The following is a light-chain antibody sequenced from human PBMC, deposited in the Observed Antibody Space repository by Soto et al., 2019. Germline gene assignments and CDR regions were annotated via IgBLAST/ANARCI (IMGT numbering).Light chain of an antibody. J-gene: IGKJ3*01. CDR3: QQHNSYPIT. CDR2: STS. V-gene: IGKV1-9*01. CDR1: QGLSSY. Sequence: DIQLTQSPSFLSASVGDRVTITCRASQGLSSYLAWYQQKPGMAPKLLIYSTSTLQSGVPARFSGSASGTEFTLTISSLQPEDFATYYCQQHNSYPITFGPGTKVDI.